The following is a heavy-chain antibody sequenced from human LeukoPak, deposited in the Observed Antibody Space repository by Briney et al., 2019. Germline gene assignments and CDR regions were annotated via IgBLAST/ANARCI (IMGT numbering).Heavy chain of an antibody. CDR1: GLTFSSYN. V-gene: IGHV3-23*01. CDR3: AKDERRGGPDDY. CDR2: ISGTGGST. D-gene: IGHD1-1*01. Sequence: GGSLTLSCAASGLTFSSYNMNWVRQAPGKGLEWVSSISGTGGSTYYAESVKGRFTISRDNSKNTLFLQMNSLRAEDTAVYYCAKDERRGGPDDYWGQGTLVTVSS. J-gene: IGHJ4*02.